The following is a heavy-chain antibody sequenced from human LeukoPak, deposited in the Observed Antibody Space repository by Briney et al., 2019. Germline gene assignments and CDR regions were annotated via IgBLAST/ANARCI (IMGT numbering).Heavy chain of an antibody. J-gene: IGHJ4*02. D-gene: IGHD3-3*01. CDR1: GGIFSRYA. CDR3: ARGNYYDFWSGYTLDY. CDR2: IIPIFGTA. V-gene: IGHV1-69*05. Sequence: AASVKLSCKASGGIFSRYALSWVRQAPGQGLEWVGGIIPIFGTANYAQKIQGRDTITTDESTSTAYMELSSMRSEDTAVYCCARGNYYDFWSGYTLDYWGQETLVTVSS.